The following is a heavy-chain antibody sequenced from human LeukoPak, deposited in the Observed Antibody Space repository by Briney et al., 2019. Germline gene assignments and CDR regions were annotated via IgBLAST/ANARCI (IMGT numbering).Heavy chain of an antibody. CDR1: GGSISSYY. CDR3: ARHKPTGSYPLEL. CDR2: VYYSGRT. Sequence: SETLSLTCTVSGGSISSYYWRWLWQPPGKGVEWIGHVYYSGRTTYNPSLRSRLTISVDTSTSQLSLKLSSVTAADTAMYYCARHKPTGSYPLELWGQGTLVTVSS. D-gene: IGHD3-10*01. J-gene: IGHJ4*02. V-gene: IGHV4-59*08.